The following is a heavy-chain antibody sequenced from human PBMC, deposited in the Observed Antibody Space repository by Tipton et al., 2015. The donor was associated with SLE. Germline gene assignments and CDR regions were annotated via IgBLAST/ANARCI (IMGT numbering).Heavy chain of an antibody. CDR3: ARDLGSSGSFDY. CDR1: GGSISSSNW. CDR2: IYHSGST. Sequence: TLSLTCAVSGGSISSSNWWSWVRHPPGKGLEWIGEIYHSGSTNYNPSPKSRVTISVDTSKNQFSLKLSSVTAADTAVYYCARDLGSSGSFDYWGQGTLVTLSS. V-gene: IGHV4-4*02. D-gene: IGHD6-13*01. J-gene: IGHJ4*02.